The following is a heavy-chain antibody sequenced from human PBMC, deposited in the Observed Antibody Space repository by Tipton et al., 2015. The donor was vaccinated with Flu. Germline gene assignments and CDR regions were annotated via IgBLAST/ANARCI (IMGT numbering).Heavy chain of an antibody. CDR1: GYSISSRYY. Sequence: TLSLTCIVSGYSISSRYYWGWIRQPPGKGLEWIGCVYHGGTTYYNPSLKSRVAISLDTFKNQFSLKLTSVTAADTAVYYCATTTYYCGSGSHDYWGQGTLVTVSS. V-gene: IGHV4-38-2*02. J-gene: IGHJ4*02. CDR2: VYHGGTT. CDR3: ATTTYYCGSGSHDY. D-gene: IGHD3-10*01.